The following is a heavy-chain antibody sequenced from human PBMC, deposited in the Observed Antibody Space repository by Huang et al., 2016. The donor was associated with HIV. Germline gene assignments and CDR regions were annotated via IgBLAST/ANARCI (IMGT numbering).Heavy chain of an antibody. J-gene: IGHJ6*03. CDR3: ARGPFDLYYYYMDV. CDR1: GFTFDNHA. Sequence: QVQLVESGGGVVQPGRSLRLSCSASGFTFDNHAMHWVRQAPGKGLWVVAVISYEGRNDLYADSVKGRFTISRDNSKNTLFLQLASLRADDTAVYYCARGPFDLYYYYMDVWGIGTTVTVSS. D-gene: IGHD3-9*01. V-gene: IGHV3-30*04. CDR2: ISYEGRND.